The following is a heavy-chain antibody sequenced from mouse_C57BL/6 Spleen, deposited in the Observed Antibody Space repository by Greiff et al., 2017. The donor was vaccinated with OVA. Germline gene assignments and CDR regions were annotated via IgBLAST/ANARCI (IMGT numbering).Heavy chain of an antibody. V-gene: IGHV5-6*02. CDR1: GFTFSSYG. Sequence: EVMLVESGGDLVKPGGSLKLSCAASGFTFSSYGMSWVRQTPDKRLEWVATISSGGSYTYYPDSVKGRFTISRDNAKNTLYLQMSSLKSEDTAMYYCARRSDDSQLFFDYWGQGTTLTVSS. D-gene: IGHD2-4*01. CDR3: ARRSDDSQLFFDY. J-gene: IGHJ2*01. CDR2: ISSGGSYT.